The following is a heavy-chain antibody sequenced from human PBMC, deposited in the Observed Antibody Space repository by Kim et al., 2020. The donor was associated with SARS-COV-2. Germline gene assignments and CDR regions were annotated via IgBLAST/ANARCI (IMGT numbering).Heavy chain of an antibody. D-gene: IGHD2-15*01. J-gene: IGHJ4*02. Sequence: SETLSLTCAVYGGSFSGYYWGWIRQPPGKGLEWIGEINHSGRTNYNPSLKSRVTISVHTSKNQFSLILSSVTAADTAVYYCASDDTRYCTGGSCYVFDYWGQGALVTVSS. CDR1: GGSFSGYY. CDR3: ASDDTRYCTGGSCYVFDY. V-gene: IGHV4-34*01. CDR2: INHSGRT.